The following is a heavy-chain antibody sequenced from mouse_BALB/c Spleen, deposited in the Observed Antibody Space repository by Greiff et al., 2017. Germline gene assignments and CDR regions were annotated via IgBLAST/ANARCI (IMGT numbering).Heavy chain of an antibody. Sequence: EVKLQESGPGLVKPSQSLSLTCTVTGYSITSDYAWNWIRQFPGNKLEWMGYISYSGSTSYNPSLKSRISITRDTSKNQFFLQLNSVTTEDTATYYCARCHYGSSYDFDYWGQGTTLTVSS. CDR3: ARCHYGSSYDFDY. CDR2: ISYSGST. V-gene: IGHV3-2*02. CDR1: GYSITSDYA. J-gene: IGHJ2*01. D-gene: IGHD1-1*01.